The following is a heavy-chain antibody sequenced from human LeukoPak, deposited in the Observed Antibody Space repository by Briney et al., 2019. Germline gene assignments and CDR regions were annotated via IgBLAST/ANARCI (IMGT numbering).Heavy chain of an antibody. D-gene: IGHD6-6*01. CDR1: GGSFTGYS. V-gene: IGHV4-59*01. Sequence: SETLSLTCAVYGGSFTGYSWNWIRQPPGKGLEWIGYIYYSGSTNYNPSLKSRVTISVDTSKNQFSLKLSSVTAADTAVYYCASSRYSSSSLDYWGQGTLVTVSS. CDR2: IYYSGST. J-gene: IGHJ4*02. CDR3: ASSRYSSSSLDY.